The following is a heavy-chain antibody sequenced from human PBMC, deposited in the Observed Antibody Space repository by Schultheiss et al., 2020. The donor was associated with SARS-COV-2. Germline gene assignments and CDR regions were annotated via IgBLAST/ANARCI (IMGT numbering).Heavy chain of an antibody. CDR3: ARGSPLSRWYIH. Sequence: GGSLRLSCAASGFTFSDHYMDWVRQAPGKGLEWVGRTRNKANSYTTEYAASVKGRFTISRDSAKNSLYLQMNSLRAEDTAVYYCARGSPLSRWYIHWGQGTLVTVSS. V-gene: IGHV3-72*01. J-gene: IGHJ4*02. CDR1: GFTFSDHY. D-gene: IGHD6-13*01. CDR2: TRNKANSYTT.